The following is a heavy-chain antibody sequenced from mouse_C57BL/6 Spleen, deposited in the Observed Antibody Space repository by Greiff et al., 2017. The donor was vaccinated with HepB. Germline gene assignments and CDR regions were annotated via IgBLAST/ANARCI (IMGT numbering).Heavy chain of an antibody. Sequence: VQLQQSGAELVRPGASVTLSCKASGYTFTDYEMHWVKQTPVHGLEWIGAIDPETGGTAYNQKFKGKAILTADKSSSTAYMELRSLTSEDSAVYYCTRKKIITTVVATDYWGQGTTLTVSS. J-gene: IGHJ2*01. CDR2: IDPETGGT. CDR1: GYTFTDYE. CDR3: TRKKIITTVVATDY. D-gene: IGHD1-1*01. V-gene: IGHV1-15*01.